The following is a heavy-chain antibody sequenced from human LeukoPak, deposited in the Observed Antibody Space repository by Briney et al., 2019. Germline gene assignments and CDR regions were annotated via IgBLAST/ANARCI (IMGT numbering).Heavy chain of an antibody. Sequence: GGSLRLPCAASGFTFSSYSMNWVRQAPGKGLEWVSYISSSSSTIYYADSVKGRFTISRDNAKNSLYLQMNSLRAEDTAVYYCARDRRLRGGYFDYWGQGTLVTVSS. CDR3: ARDRRLRGGYFDY. CDR2: ISSSSSTI. V-gene: IGHV3-48*04. J-gene: IGHJ4*02. CDR1: GFTFSSYS. D-gene: IGHD4-17*01.